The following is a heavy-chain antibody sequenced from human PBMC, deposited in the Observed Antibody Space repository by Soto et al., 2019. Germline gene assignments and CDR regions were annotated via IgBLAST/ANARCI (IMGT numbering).Heavy chain of an antibody. CDR1: GGSISSYY. CDR3: ARRTYGYGDYFLFDY. Sequence: QVQLQESGPGLVKPSETLSLTCTVSGGSISSYYWSWIRQPPGKGLEWIGYIYYSGSTNYNPSLKSRVTISVDTSKDQFSLKLSSVTAADTAVYYCARRTYGYGDYFLFDYWGQGTLVTVSS. CDR2: IYYSGST. D-gene: IGHD4-17*01. V-gene: IGHV4-59*08. J-gene: IGHJ4*02.